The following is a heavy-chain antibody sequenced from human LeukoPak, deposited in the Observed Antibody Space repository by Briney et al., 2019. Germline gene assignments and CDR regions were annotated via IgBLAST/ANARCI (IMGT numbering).Heavy chain of an antibody. CDR1: GGSISSSYY. Sequence: PSETLSLTCTVSGGSISSSYYWGWIRQPPGKGLEWIGSIYYSGSTYYNPSLKSRVTISVDTSKNQFSLKLSSVTAADTAVYYCARDLGSGSIDYWGQGTLVTVSS. V-gene: IGHV4-39*07. J-gene: IGHJ4*02. CDR3: ARDLGSGSIDY. CDR2: IYYSGST. D-gene: IGHD3-10*01.